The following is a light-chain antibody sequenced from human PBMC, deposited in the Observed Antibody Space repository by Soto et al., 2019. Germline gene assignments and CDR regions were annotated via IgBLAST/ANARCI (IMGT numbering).Light chain of an antibody. V-gene: IGKV4-1*01. J-gene: IGKJ3*01. Sequence: DIVMTQSPDSLAVSLVERATINCKSSQSALYSSNNKNYLAWYQQKTGQPPKLLIYWASTRESGVPDRFSGSGSGTDFTLTISSLQAEDVAVYYCQQYYSTPIHFGPGTKVDIK. CDR3: QQYYSTPIH. CDR2: WAS. CDR1: QSALYSSNNKNY.